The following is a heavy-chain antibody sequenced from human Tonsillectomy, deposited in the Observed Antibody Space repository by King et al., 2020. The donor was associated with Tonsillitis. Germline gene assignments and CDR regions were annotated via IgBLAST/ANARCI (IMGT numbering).Heavy chain of an antibody. CDR2: IYHSWNT. CDR3: ARACGYSYSYGMDV. Sequence: LQLQESGAGLVKPSQTLSLTFAVSGGSISSDAYSWSWIRQPPGKGLEWIEYIYHSWNTFYKPCLKSRVTISLDSSKNQFSLKLSSVTAADTAVYYCARACGYSYSYGMDVWGQGTTVTVSS. CDR1: GGSISSDAYS. D-gene: IGHD5-18*01. V-gene: IGHV4-30-2*01. J-gene: IGHJ6*02.